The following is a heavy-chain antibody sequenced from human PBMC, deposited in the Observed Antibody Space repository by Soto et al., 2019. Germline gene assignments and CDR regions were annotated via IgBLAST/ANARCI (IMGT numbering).Heavy chain of an antibody. J-gene: IGHJ4*02. CDR1: GVTVSSNY. V-gene: IGHV3-66*04. Sequence: EVQLVESGGGLVQPGGSLRLSCAASGVTVSSNYMSWVRQAPGKGLEWASVIYSGGSTYYADSVKGRFTISRDNSKNTLYLQMNSLRAEDTAVYYCARHGYNYAGGYFDYWGQGTLVTVSS. CDR3: ARHGYNYAGGYFDY. CDR2: IYSGGST. D-gene: IGHD5-18*01.